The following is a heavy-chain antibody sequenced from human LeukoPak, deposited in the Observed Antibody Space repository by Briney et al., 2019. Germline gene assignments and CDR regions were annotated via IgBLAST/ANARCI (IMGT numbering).Heavy chain of an antibody. CDR2: IFTSGST. CDR1: GDSISSYY. Sequence: SETLSLTCSVSGDSISSYYRSLIRQPPGKGLEWIGYIFTSGSTDYNPSLLSRVTISVDTSKNQFSLKLSSVTAADTAVYYCARDSTYYYDSGSSGPHYFYNWGQGTLVTVSS. J-gene: IGHJ4*02. CDR3: ARDSTYYYDSGSSGPHYFYN. D-gene: IGHD3-10*01. V-gene: IGHV4-4*09.